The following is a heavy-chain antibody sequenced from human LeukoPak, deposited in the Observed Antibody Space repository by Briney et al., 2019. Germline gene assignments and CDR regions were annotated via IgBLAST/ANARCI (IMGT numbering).Heavy chain of an antibody. Sequence: GGSLRLSCAASGFTFSSYAMSWVRQAPGKGLEWVSAISGSGGSTYYADSVKGRFTISRDNSKNTLYLQMNSLRAEDTAVYYCARGSSSWYQDYGMDVWGQGTTVTVSS. V-gene: IGHV3-23*01. J-gene: IGHJ6*02. CDR2: ISGSGGST. D-gene: IGHD6-13*01. CDR1: GFTFSSYA. CDR3: ARGSSSWYQDYGMDV.